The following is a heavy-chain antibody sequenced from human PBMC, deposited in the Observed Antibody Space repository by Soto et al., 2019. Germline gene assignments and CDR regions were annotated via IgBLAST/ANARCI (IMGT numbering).Heavy chain of an antibody. CDR1: GGSISSYY. D-gene: IGHD2-2*01. CDR2: IYTSGST. J-gene: IGHJ4*02. Sequence: SETLSLTCTVSGGSISSYYLSWIRQHAGKGLEWIGRIYTSGSTNYNPSLKSRVTMSVDTSKNQFSLKLSSVTAADTAVYYCARACSSNSCYDVFDYWGQGTLVTVSS. CDR3: ARACSSNSCYDVFDY. V-gene: IGHV4-4*07.